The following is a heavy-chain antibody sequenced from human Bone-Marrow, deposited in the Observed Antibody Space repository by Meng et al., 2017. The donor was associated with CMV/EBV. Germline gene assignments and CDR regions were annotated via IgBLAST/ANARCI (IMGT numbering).Heavy chain of an antibody. Sequence: GESLKISCAASGFTFSSYSMNWVRQAPGKGLEWVSSISSSSSYIYYADSVKGRFTISRDNAKNSLYLQMNSLRAEDTAVYYCARDRDPGHYYGMDVWGQGTTVTASS. D-gene: IGHD3-10*01. J-gene: IGHJ6*02. V-gene: IGHV3-21*01. CDR3: ARDRDPGHYYGMDV. CDR2: ISSSSSYI. CDR1: GFTFSSYS.